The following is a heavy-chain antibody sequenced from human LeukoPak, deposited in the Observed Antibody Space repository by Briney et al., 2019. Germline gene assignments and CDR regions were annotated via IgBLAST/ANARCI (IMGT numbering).Heavy chain of an antibody. CDR1: GFTFSIYA. Sequence: GGSLRLSCAASGFTFSIYAMSWVRRAPGKGLVWVSRINSDGRTTIYADSVKGRFTISRDNAKNTLYLQMNSLRAEDTAVYYCAREGYYGSSGYSIRFSYWGQGTLVTVSS. CDR3: AREGYYGSSGYSIRFSY. CDR2: INSDGRTT. V-gene: IGHV3-74*01. D-gene: IGHD3-22*01. J-gene: IGHJ4*02.